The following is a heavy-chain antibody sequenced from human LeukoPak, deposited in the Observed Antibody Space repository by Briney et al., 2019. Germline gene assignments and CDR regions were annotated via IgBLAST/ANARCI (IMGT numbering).Heavy chain of an antibody. V-gene: IGHV3-53*01. CDR1: GFTVSSNY. CDR3: AREHSSSWTTLNNWYFDL. D-gene: IGHD6-13*01. J-gene: IGHJ2*01. CDR2: IHSGGST. Sequence: SGGSLRLSCAASGFTVSSNYISWVRQAPGKGLEWVSVIHSGGSTYYADSVKGRFTISRDNSKNTLYLQMNSLRAEDTAVYYCAREHSSSWTTLNNWYFDLWGRGTLVTVSS.